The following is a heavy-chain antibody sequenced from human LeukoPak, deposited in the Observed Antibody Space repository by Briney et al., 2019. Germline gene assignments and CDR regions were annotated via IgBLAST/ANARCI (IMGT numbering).Heavy chain of an antibody. V-gene: IGHV3-23*01. CDR1: GFTFSSYA. Sequence: PGGSLRLSCAASGFTFSSYAMSWVRQAPGKGLEWASGISGSGDSTYYADSVKGRFTISGDNSKNTLCLQMNSLRVDDTAVYYCAKGARSGHYYYYAMDVWGQGTTVTVSS. D-gene: IGHD6-19*01. CDR3: AKGARSGHYYYYAMDV. J-gene: IGHJ6*02. CDR2: ISGSGDST.